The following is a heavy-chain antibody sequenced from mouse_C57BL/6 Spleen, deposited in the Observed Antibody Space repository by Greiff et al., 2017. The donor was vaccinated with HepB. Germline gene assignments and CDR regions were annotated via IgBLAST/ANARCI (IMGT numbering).Heavy chain of an antibody. V-gene: IGHV1-26*01. D-gene: IGHD1-3*01. CDR3: ARRALKWDERGYYFDY. CDR1: GYTFTDYY. CDR2: INPNNGGT. J-gene: IGHJ2*01. Sequence: VQLKQSGPELVKPGASVKISCKASGYTFTDYYMNWVKQSHGKSLEWIGDINPNNGGTSYNQKFKGKATLTVDKSSSTAYMELRSLTSEDSAVYYCARRALKWDERGYYFDYWGQGTTLTVSS.